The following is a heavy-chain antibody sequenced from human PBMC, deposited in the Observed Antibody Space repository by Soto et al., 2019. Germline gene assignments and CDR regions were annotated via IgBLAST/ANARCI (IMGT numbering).Heavy chain of an antibody. D-gene: IGHD2-2*01. J-gene: IGHJ5*02. CDR3: ARHDDCNSSPCSTRRWFYP. CDR2: VYDTGST. Sequence: SETLSLTCTVSGGSINGYYWSWIRQPPGKGLEWIGYVYDTGSTNYNPSLKSRVTISVDTSKNQFSLKLSSVTAADTAVYYCARHDDCNSSPCSTRRWFYPWGQGTLVPVSS. CDR1: GGSINGYY. V-gene: IGHV4-59*08.